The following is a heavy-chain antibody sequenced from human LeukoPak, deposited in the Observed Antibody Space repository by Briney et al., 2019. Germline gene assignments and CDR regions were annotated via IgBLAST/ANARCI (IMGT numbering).Heavy chain of an antibody. J-gene: IGHJ5*02. CDR2: IYSGGST. V-gene: IGHV3-66*01. CDR1: EFSVGSNY. CDR3: ARVAYSGTYSWFDP. D-gene: IGHD1-26*01. Sequence: GGSLRLSCAASEFSVGSNYMTWVRQAPGKGLEWVSLIYSGGSTYYADSVKGRFTISRDNSKNTLYLQMNSLRAEDTAVYYCARVAYSGTYSWFDPWGQGSLVTVSS.